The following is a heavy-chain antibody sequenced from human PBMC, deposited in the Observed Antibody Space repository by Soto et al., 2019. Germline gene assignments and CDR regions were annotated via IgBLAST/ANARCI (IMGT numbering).Heavy chain of an antibody. Sequence: QVQLQESGPGLVEPSQTLSLTCVVSGGSINNGYYYWSWIRQPPGKGLEWIGHIYNIGSTYIIPSLKSRVTMSIDTSNNQFSLKLTSVTAADTAVYYCARGPSSDKVDYWGQGTLVTVSS. J-gene: IGHJ4*02. CDR1: GGSINNGYYY. CDR2: IYNIGST. D-gene: IGHD3-10*01. CDR3: ARGPSSDKVDY. V-gene: IGHV4-30-4*01.